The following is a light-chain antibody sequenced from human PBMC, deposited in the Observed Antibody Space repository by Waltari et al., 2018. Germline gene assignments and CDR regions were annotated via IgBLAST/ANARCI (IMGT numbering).Light chain of an antibody. V-gene: IGKV1-39*01. CDR2: AAS. Sequence: DIQMTQSPSSLSASVGDRVTITCRASQIISSYLNWYQQKPGKSPKLLIYAASSLQSGVPSRFSGSGSGTDFTLTISSLQPEDFATYYCQQSYSTPPSTFGPGTKVDI. J-gene: IGKJ3*01. CDR1: QIISSY. CDR3: QQSYSTPPST.